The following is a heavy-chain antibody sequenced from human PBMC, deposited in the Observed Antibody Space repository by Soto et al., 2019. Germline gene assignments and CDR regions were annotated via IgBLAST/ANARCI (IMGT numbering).Heavy chain of an antibody. D-gene: IGHD1-26*01. CDR3: AKYSNKYSGSHRGGYLDV. CDR2: ISGGGSNT. J-gene: IGHJ6*02. V-gene: IGHV3-23*01. Sequence: GGSLRLSCAASGFPFSSYVMSWVRQAPGKGLEWVSGISGGGSNTFYADSVKGRFTISRDNSKNPLLLQMNSLGAEDTAVYYWAKYSNKYSGSHRGGYLDVWGQGMGVTVSS. CDR1: GFPFSSYV.